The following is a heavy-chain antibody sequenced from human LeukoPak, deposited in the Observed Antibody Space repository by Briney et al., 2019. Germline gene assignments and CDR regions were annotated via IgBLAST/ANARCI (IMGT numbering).Heavy chain of an antibody. CDR1: GYTFTSYY. D-gene: IGHD2-15*01. CDR2: MNPNTGNT. V-gene: IGHV1-8*01. CDR3: ARGGCSGGTCYGYYFYYYMDV. Sequence: ASVKVSCKASGYTFTSYYMHWVRQAPGQGLQLMGWMNPNTGNTGYVQKFQGRVTITRNTSISTAYMELSSLRSEDTAVYYCARGGCSGGTCYGYYFYYYMDVWGKGTTVTVSS. J-gene: IGHJ6*03.